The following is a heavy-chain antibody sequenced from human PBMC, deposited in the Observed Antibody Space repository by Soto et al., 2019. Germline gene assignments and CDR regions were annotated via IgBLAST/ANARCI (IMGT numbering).Heavy chain of an antibody. J-gene: IGHJ4*02. CDR2: ISSNGGST. CDR3: ARDMYNWNYPNGLLSADY. Sequence: GSLRLSCAASGFTFSSYAMHWVRQAPGKGLEYVSAISSNGGSTYYANSVKGRFTISRDNSKNTLYLQMGSLRAEDMAVYYCARDMYNWNYPNGLLSADYWGQGTLVTVSS. CDR1: GFTFSSYA. V-gene: IGHV3-64*01. D-gene: IGHD1-7*01.